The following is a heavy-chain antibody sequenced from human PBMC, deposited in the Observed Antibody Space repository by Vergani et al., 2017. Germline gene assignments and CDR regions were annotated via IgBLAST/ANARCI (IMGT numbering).Heavy chain of an antibody. D-gene: IGHD2-15*01. V-gene: IGHV3-30-3*01. Sequence: QVQLEESGGGVVQPGRSLRLSCAASGFTFSSYAMHWVRQAPGKGLEWVALISYDGSNEYYADSVKGRFTISRDNSKNTLYLQMNSLRAEDTAVYYCAREGEYCSGGSCYSTAMDVWGKGTTVTVSS. CDR1: GFTFSSYA. CDR3: AREGEYCSGGSCYSTAMDV. CDR2: ISYDGSNE. J-gene: IGHJ6*03.